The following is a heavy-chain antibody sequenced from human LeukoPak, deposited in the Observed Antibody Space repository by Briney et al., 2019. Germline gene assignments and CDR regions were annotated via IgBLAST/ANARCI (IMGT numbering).Heavy chain of an antibody. CDR2: TSGSGGST. Sequence: GGSLRLSCAASGFTFSSYAMSWFRQAPGKGLEWVSATSGSGGSTYYADSVKGRFTISRDNSKNTLYLQMNSLRAEDTDVYYCAKIVIITERYYYYGMDVWGQGTTVTVSS. CDR3: AKIVIITERYYYYGMDV. D-gene: IGHD3-10*01. J-gene: IGHJ6*02. CDR1: GFTFSSYA. V-gene: IGHV3-23*01.